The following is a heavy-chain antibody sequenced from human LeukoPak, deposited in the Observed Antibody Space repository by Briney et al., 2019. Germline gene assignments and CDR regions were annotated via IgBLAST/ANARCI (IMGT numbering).Heavy chain of an antibody. J-gene: IGHJ4*02. Sequence: SQTLSLTCTVSGGSISSGGYYWSWIRQPPGKGLEWIGYIYYSGSTNYNPSLKSRVTISVDTSKNQFSLKLNSVTAADTAVYYCARLRRGYSYGSDFDYWGQGTLVTVSS. V-gene: IGHV4-61*08. CDR3: ARLRRGYSYGSDFDY. CDR2: IYYSGST. CDR1: GGSISSGGYY. D-gene: IGHD5-18*01.